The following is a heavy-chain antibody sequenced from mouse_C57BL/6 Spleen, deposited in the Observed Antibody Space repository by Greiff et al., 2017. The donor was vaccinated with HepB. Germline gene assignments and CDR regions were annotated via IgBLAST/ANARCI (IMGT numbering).Heavy chain of an antibody. CDR3: ARYSNYWYFDV. CDR2: IDPSDSET. V-gene: IGHV1-52*01. J-gene: IGHJ1*03. CDR1: GYTFTSYW. Sequence: QVQLQQPGAELVRPGSSVKLSCKASGYTFTSYWMHWVKQRPIQGLEWIGNIDPSDSETHYNQKFKDKATLTVVKSSSTAYMQLSSLTSEDSAVYYCARYSNYWYFDVWGTGTTVTVSS. D-gene: IGHD2-5*01.